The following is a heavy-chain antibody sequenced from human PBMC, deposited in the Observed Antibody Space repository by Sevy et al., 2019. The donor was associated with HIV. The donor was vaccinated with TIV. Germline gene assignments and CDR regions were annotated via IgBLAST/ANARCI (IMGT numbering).Heavy chain of an antibody. V-gene: IGHV7-4-1*02. D-gene: IGHD3-10*01. CDR3: ARDMVRGVIGYYYYGMDV. Sequence: ASVKVSCKASGYTFTSYAMNWVRQAPGQGLEWMGWINTNTGNPTYAQGFTGRFVFSLDTSVSTEYLQISSLKAEDTAVYYCARDMVRGVIGYYYYGMDVWGQGTTVTVSS. CDR2: INTNTGNP. CDR1: GYTFTSYA. J-gene: IGHJ6*02.